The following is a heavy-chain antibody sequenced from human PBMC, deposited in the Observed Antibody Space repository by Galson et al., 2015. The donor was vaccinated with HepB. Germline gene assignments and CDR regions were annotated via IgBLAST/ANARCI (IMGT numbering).Heavy chain of an antibody. CDR2: ISYDGSNK. D-gene: IGHD3-22*01. CDR1: GFTFSSYG. CDR3: AKDLADYYDSSGYYYDAFDI. V-gene: IGHV3-30*18. J-gene: IGHJ3*02. Sequence: SLRLSCAASGFTFSSYGMHWVRQAPGKGLEWVAVISYDGSNKYYADSVKGRFTISRDNSKNTLYLQMNSLRAEDTAVYYCAKDLADYYDSSGYYYDAFDIWGQGTMVTVSS.